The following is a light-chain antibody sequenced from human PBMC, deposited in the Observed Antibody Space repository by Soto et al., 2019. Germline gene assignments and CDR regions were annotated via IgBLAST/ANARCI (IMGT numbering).Light chain of an antibody. V-gene: IGLV2-23*03. CDR2: EGT. CDR1: SSDVVTYNL. CDR3: YSFAGSTTFSYV. Sequence: QSALAQPASVSGSSGQSISISCTGTSSDVVTYNLVSWYQQHPGKAPTVLIYEGTKRPSGVSNRFSGSKSGNTASLTISGLQTEDEADYYCYSFAGSTTFSYVFGPGTKVTVL. J-gene: IGLJ1*01.